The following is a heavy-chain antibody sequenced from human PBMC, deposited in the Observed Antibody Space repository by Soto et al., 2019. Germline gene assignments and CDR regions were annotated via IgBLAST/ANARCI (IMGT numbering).Heavy chain of an antibody. J-gene: IGHJ6*03. CDR2: IFSNDEK. CDR3: ARIPGRYCSGGSCYRYYYYYMDV. Sequence: QVTLKESGPVLVKPTETLTLTCTVSGFSLSNARMGVSWIRQPPGKALEWLAHIFSNDEKSYSTSLKSRLTISKDTSKSQVVLTMTNMDPVDTAIYYCARIPGRYCSGGSCYRYYYYYMDVWGKGTTVTVSS. V-gene: IGHV2-26*01. CDR1: GFSLSNARMG. D-gene: IGHD2-15*01.